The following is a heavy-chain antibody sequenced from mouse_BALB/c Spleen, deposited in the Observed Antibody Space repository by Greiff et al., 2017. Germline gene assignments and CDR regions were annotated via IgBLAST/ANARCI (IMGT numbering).Heavy chain of an antibody. V-gene: IGHV1-80*01. CDR3: AREGIRNYAMDY. CDR2: IYPGDGDT. CDR1: GYAFSSYW. Sequence: VKLQQSGAELVRPGSSVKISCKASGYAFSSYWMNWVKQRPGQGLEWIGQIYPGDGDTNYNGKFKGKATLTADKSSSTAYMQLSSLTSEDSAVYFCAREGIRNYAMDYWGQGTSVTVSS. J-gene: IGHJ4*01.